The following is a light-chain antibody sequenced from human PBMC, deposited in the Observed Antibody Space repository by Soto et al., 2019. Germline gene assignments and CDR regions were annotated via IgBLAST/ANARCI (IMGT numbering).Light chain of an antibody. Sequence: QSVLTQSPSASASLGASVKLTCTLSSGHSSYAIAWHQQQPEKGPRYLMNLNSDGRHSKGDGIPDRFSGSSSRAERYLTISSLQSEDEADYYCQTWGTGIRVFGGGTKLTVL. CDR3: QTWGTGIRV. J-gene: IGLJ3*02. CDR1: SGHSSYA. V-gene: IGLV4-69*02. CDR2: LNSDGRH.